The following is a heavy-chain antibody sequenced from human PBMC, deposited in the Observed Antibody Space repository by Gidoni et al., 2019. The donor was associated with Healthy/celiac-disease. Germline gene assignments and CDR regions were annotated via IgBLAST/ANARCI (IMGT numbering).Heavy chain of an antibody. CDR1: GFTFSSYA. CDR3: AKDGPYCSSTSCYDWFDP. J-gene: IGHJ5*02. Sequence: EVQLLESGGGLVQPGGSLRLSCAASGFTFSSYAMSWVRQAPGKGLEWVSAISGSGGSTYYADSVKGRFTISRDNSKNTLYLQMNSLRAEDTAVYYCAKDGPYCSSTSCYDWFDPWGQGTLVTVSS. D-gene: IGHD2-2*01. V-gene: IGHV3-23*01. CDR2: ISGSGGST.